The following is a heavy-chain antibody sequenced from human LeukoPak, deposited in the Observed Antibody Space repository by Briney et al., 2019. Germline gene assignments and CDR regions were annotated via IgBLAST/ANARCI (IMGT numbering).Heavy chain of an antibody. D-gene: IGHD6-13*01. Sequence: SETLSLTCTVSGGSISSYYWSWIRQPPGKGLEWIGYIYYSGSTNYNPPLKSRVTISVDTSKNQFSLKLSSVTAADTAVYFCARLAAAGTGFDYWGQGTLVTVSS. CDR3: ARLAAAGTGFDY. J-gene: IGHJ4*02. V-gene: IGHV4-59*08. CDR1: GGSISSYY. CDR2: IYYSGST.